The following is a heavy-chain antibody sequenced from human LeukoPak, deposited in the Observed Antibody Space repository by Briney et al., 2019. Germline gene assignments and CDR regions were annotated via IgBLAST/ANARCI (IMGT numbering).Heavy chain of an antibody. Sequence: SETLSLTCAVYGGSFSGYYWSWIRQPPGKGLEWIGEINHSGSTNYNPSLKSRVTISVDTSKNQFSLKLSSVTAADTAVYYCARQGYCSSTSCYRVGYYYMDVWGKGTTVTISS. J-gene: IGHJ6*03. CDR1: GGSFSGYY. V-gene: IGHV4-34*01. CDR3: ARQGYCSSTSCYRVGYYYMDV. CDR2: INHSGST. D-gene: IGHD2-2*02.